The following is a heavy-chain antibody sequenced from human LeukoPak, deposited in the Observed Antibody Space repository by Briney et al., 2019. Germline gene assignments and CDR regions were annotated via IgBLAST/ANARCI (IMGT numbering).Heavy chain of an antibody. V-gene: IGHV4-39*01. CDR2: MFYHGRP. Sequence: SETLSLTCTVSGGSISGNTYYWGWIRQPPGKGFESTVSMFYHGRPYYNPSLKSRVTISVDTSNNQFSLRVSSVTAADTAVYYCARRRGYSANYYYFDYWGQGALVTVSS. J-gene: IGHJ4*02. CDR3: ARRRGYSANYYYFDY. D-gene: IGHD5-24*01. CDR1: GGSISGNTYY.